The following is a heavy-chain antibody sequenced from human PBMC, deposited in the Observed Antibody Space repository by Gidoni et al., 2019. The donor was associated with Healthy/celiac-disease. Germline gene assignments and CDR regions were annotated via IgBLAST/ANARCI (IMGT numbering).Heavy chain of an antibody. V-gene: IGHV4-39*07. CDR3: AREMTNYFDY. CDR1: GGSISSSSYY. Sequence: QLQLQESGPGLVKPSETLSLTCTVSGGSISSSSYYWGWLRQPPGKGLEWIGSIYYSGSTYYNPSLKSRVTISVDTSKNQFSLKLSSVTAADTAVYYCAREMTNYFDYWGQGTLVTVSS. J-gene: IGHJ4*02. CDR2: IYYSGST.